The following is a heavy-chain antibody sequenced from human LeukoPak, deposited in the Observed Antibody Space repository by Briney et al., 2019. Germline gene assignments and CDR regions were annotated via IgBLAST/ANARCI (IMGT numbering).Heavy chain of an antibody. CDR1: GFTFSDYY. V-gene: IGHV3-11*06. D-gene: IGHD7-27*01. CDR2: ISSSSSYT. Sequence: GGSLRLSCAASGFTFSDYYMSWIRQAPGKGLEWVSYISSSSSYTNHADSVKGRFTMSRDNAKNSLYLQMNSLRVEDTAVYYCARTMWGFDYWGQGTLVTVSS. J-gene: IGHJ4*02. CDR3: ARTMWGFDY.